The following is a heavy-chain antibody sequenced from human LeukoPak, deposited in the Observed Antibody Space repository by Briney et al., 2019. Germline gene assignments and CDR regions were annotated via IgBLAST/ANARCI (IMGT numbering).Heavy chain of an antibody. Sequence: GGSLRLSCAASGFTFSSYSMNWVRQAPGKGLEWVSSISGSSSYIYYADSVKGRFTISRDNAKNSVYLQMNSLRAEDTAVYYCAREEVESYGSGSYVYYYMDVWGKGTTVTISS. D-gene: IGHD3-10*01. CDR1: GFTFSSYS. J-gene: IGHJ6*03. CDR3: AREEVESYGSGSYVYYYMDV. CDR2: ISGSSSYI. V-gene: IGHV3-21*06.